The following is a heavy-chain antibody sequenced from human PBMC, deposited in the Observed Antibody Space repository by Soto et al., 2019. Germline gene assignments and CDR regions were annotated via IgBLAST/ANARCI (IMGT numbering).Heavy chain of an antibody. CDR1: GFAFSSYG. CDR3: ARDGGYCSGCSCYAGPYYCGMDV. J-gene: IGHJ6*02. Sequence: GGSLGLSCAASGFAFSSYGTLRVRQHTRKGLEWGSAVGTAGDTYYLGSVKGRFNISRENAKSFLYLQRNSLSAGDTAVYYCARDGGYCSGCSCYAGPYYCGMDVWGQGTTVTVS. CDR2: VGTAGDT. D-gene: IGHD2-15*01. V-gene: IGHV3-13*01.